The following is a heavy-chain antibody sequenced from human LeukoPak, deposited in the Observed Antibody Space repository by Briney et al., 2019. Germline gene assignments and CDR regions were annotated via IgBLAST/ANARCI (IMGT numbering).Heavy chain of an antibody. D-gene: IGHD1-26*01. CDR3: ARESPSGSYCYYYYYMDL. CDR2: IYYSGTT. V-gene: IGHV4-61*08. J-gene: IGHJ6*03. Sequence: PSETLSLTCTVSGGSISSGDYYWSWIRQPPGKGLEWIGYIYYSGTTNYNPSLKSRVTISVDSSKNQFSLKLSSVTAADTAVYYCARESPSGSYCYYYYYMDLWGKGTTVTVSS. CDR1: GGSISSGDYY.